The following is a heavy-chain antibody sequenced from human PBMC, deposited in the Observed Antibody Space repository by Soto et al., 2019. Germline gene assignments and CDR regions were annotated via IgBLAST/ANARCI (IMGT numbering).Heavy chain of an antibody. V-gene: IGHV3-74*01. CDR2: INSDGSST. J-gene: IGHJ4*02. CDR3: ARDSSSDYFDY. D-gene: IGHD6-6*01. CDR1: GFTFSSYW. Sequence: GESLRLSCAASGFTFSSYWMHWVRQAPGKGLVWVSRINSDGSSTSYADSVKGRFTISRDNAKNTLDLQMNSLRAEDTAVYYCARDSSSDYFDYWGQGTLVTVSS.